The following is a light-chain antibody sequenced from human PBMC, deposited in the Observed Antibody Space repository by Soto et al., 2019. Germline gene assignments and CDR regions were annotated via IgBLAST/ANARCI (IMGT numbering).Light chain of an antibody. CDR2: GAS. CDR1: QIVTSNY. J-gene: IGKJ1*01. V-gene: IGKV3-20*01. CDR3: RQYGSSPGT. Sequence: EIVLTQSPGTLSSSPGERATLSCRASQIVTSNYLAWYQQEPGQAPRLLIFGASIRGTGLPDRFSGGGSGTDFTLTISRLEPEDFAVYSCRQYGSSPGTFGQGTTGDIK.